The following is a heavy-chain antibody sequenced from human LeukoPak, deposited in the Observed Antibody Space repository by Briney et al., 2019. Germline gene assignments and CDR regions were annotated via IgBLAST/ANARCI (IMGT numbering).Heavy chain of an antibody. CDR3: ARLVGATTGYYYYYMDV. V-gene: IGHV1-69*06. CDR1: GGTFSSYA. D-gene: IGHD1-26*01. CDR2: IIPIFGTA. J-gene: IGHJ6*03. Sequence: ASVEVSCKASGGTFSSYAISWVRQAPGQGLEWMGGIIPIFGTANYAQKFQGRVTITADKSTSTAYMELSSLRSEDTAVYYCARLVGATTGYYYYYMDVWGKGTTVTVSS.